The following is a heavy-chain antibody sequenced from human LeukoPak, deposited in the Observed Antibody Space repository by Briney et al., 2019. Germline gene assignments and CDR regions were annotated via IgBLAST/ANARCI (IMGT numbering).Heavy chain of an antibody. Sequence: SQTLSLTCTVSGGSISSGSYYWSWIRQPAGKGLEWLGRVYTSGRNNYNPSLKGPVTISVDTSKNQFSLKLRSVPAADTAVYYCARASYSYRFTRFDYWGQGTLVTVSS. CDR1: GGSISSGSYY. D-gene: IGHD5-18*01. J-gene: IGHJ4*02. CDR3: ARASYSYRFTRFDY. CDR2: VYTSGRN. V-gene: IGHV4-61*02.